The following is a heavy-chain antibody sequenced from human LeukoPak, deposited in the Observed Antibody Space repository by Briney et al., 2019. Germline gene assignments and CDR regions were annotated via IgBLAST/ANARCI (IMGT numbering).Heavy chain of an antibody. CDR1: GGSISSSSYY. CDR2: IYYSGST. D-gene: IGHD1-1*01. Sequence: SETLSLTCTVSGGSISSSSYYWGWIRQPPGKGLEWIGTIYYSGSTYYNPSLKSRVTISVDTSKNHFSLKLSSVTAADTAVYYCAKDRTGTTGRDWLDPWGQGTLVTVSS. J-gene: IGHJ5*02. V-gene: IGHV4-39*02. CDR3: AKDRTGTTGRDWLDP.